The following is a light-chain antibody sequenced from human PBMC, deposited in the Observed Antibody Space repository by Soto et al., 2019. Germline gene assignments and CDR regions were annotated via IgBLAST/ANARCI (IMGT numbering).Light chain of an antibody. CDR2: GSS. Sequence: EIGLTQSPAPLSVSPGERATLSCRASQIVSSNLAWYQQKPGHPPRLLIYGSSKRATGIPDRFSGSGSGTDFTLTISRLEPDDFGVYFCQKYSALPMKFGQGTRLEIK. V-gene: IGKV3-20*01. CDR3: QKYSALPMK. CDR1: QIVSSN. J-gene: IGKJ5*01.